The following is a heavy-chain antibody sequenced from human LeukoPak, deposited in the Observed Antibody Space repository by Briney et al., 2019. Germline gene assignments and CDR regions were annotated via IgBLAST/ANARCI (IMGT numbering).Heavy chain of an antibody. Sequence: SETLSLTCTVSGGSISSSSYYWGWIRQPPGKGLEWIGSIYYSGSTYYNPSLKSRFSISVDTSKNQFSLKLSSVTAADTAVYYCVNYYDSSDYQQPNHFDYWGQGTLVTVSS. CDR3: VNYYDSSDYQQPNHFDY. J-gene: IGHJ4*02. V-gene: IGHV4-39*01. D-gene: IGHD3-22*01. CDR1: GGSISSSSYY. CDR2: IYYSGST.